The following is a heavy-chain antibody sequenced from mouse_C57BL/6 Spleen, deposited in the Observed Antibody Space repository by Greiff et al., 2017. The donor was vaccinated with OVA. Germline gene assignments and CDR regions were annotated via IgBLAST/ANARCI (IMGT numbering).Heavy chain of an antibody. CDR1: GYTFTSYW. V-gene: IGHV1-55*01. CDR2: IYPGSGST. D-gene: IGHD2-4*01. CDR3: ARGGMGYDYDEGVYAMDY. Sequence: QVQLQQPGAELVKPGASVKMSCKASGYTFTSYWITWVKQRPGQGLEWIGDIYPGSGSTNYNEKFKSKATLTVDTSSSTAYMQLSSLTSEDSAVYYCARGGMGYDYDEGVYAMDYWGQGTSVTVSS. J-gene: IGHJ4*01.